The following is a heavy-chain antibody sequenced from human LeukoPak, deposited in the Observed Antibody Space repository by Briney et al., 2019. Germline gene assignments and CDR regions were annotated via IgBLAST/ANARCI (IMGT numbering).Heavy chain of an antibody. CDR3: ARDSSPLWFGELLYESGFDY. J-gene: IGHJ4*02. D-gene: IGHD3-10*01. V-gene: IGHV1-3*01. CDR1: GYTFTGYY. Sequence: ASVKVSCKASGYTFTGYYMHWVRQAPGQRLEWMGWINAGNGNTKYSQKFQGRVTITRDTSASTAYMELSSLRSEDTAVYYCARDSSPLWFGELLYESGFDYWGQGTLVTVSS. CDR2: INAGNGNT.